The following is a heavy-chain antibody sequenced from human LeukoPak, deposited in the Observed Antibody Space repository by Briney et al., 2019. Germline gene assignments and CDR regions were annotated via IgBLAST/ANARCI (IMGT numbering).Heavy chain of an antibody. CDR2: ISSNGGST. V-gene: IGHV3-64D*06. J-gene: IGHJ4*02. D-gene: IGHD3-16*01. Sequence: PGGSLRLSCSASGFTFSNYAMHWVRQAPGKGLEYVSAISSNGGSTYYADSVKGRFTISRDNSKNTLYLQMSSLRAEDTAVYYCAKVEDGVWGSYGYWGQGTLVTVSS. CDR1: GFTFSNYA. CDR3: AKVEDGVWGSYGY.